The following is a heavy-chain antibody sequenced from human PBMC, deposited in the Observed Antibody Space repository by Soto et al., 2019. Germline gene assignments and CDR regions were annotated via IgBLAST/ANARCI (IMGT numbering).Heavy chain of an antibody. V-gene: IGHV3-30-3*01. CDR2: ISYDGSNK. D-gene: IGHD5-18*01. J-gene: IGHJ4*02. CDR1: GFTFSSYA. CDR3: ASSFLATAIVLDY. Sequence: QVQLVESGGGVVQPGRSLRLSCAASGFTFSSYAMHWVRQAPGKGLEWVAVISYDGSNKYYADSVKGRFTISRDNSKNTLYLQMNTLRAEDTAVYYCASSFLATAIVLDYWGQGTLVTVSA.